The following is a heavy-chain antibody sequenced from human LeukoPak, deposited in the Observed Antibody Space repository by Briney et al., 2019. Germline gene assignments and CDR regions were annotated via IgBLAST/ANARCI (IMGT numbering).Heavy chain of an antibody. CDR1: GLTFSSNA. D-gene: IGHD3-22*01. Sequence: GGSLRLSCAASGLTFSSNAMHWVRQAPGKGLEWVAVISYDGSNKYYADSVKGRFTISRDNSKNTLYLQMNSLRAEDTAVYYCARDYRKISSGTFDYWGQGTLVTVSS. V-gene: IGHV3-30-3*01. CDR3: ARDYRKISSGTFDY. J-gene: IGHJ4*02. CDR2: ISYDGSNK.